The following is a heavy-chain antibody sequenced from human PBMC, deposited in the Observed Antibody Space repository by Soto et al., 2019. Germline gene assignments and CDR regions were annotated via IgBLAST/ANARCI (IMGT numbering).Heavy chain of an antibody. J-gene: IGHJ6*02. CDR3: ARALVAAPGYYYYGMDV. D-gene: IGHD2-2*01. CDR1: GDSISSGAYS. V-gene: IGHV4-30-2*01. CDR2: IQHSGST. Sequence: QLQLQESGSGLVKPSQTLSLTCAVSGDSISSGAYSWSWIRQPPGKGLEWIGYIQHSGSTYYNPSLKSRVTISVDRSKNQFSLKVSSATAADTAVYYCARALVAAPGYYYYGMDVWGQGTTVTVSS.